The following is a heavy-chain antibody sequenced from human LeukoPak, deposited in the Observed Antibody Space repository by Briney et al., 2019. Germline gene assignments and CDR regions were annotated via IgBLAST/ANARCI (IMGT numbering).Heavy chain of an antibody. Sequence: GASVKVSFTAAVDTFISYAFSWVRQAPGQGHEWMGGIIPIFGTANYEQKFQSRVTITTDESTSTAYMDLSSLRSEDTAVYYCARVGEDCRGDGRGCYFDYWGQGTLVSVPS. V-gene: IGHV1-69*05. CDR1: VDTFISYA. CDR2: IIPIFGTA. CDR3: ARVGEDCRGDGRGCYFDY. D-gene: IGHD2-21*02. J-gene: IGHJ4*02.